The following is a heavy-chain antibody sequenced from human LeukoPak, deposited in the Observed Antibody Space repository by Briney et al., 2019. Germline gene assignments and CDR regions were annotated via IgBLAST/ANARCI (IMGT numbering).Heavy chain of an antibody. V-gene: IGHV4-38-2*02. Sequence: SETLSLTCTVSGYSISSGYYWGWIRQSPGKGPEWIGSIFYSGSTYYNPSLKSRVTISVDTAKNQFSLKLTSVTAADTAVYYCARDSRNYYDSSGRYYFDYWGQGTLVTVSS. J-gene: IGHJ4*02. CDR1: GYSISSGYY. CDR2: IFYSGST. CDR3: ARDSRNYYDSSGRYYFDY. D-gene: IGHD3-22*01.